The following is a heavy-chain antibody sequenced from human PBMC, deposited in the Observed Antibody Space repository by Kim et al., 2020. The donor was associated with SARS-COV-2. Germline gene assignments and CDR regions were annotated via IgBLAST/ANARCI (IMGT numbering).Heavy chain of an antibody. CDR3: ARYGRSYGAVH. D-gene: IGHD5-18*01. CDR2: TTRDGDGS. V-gene: IGHV3-64*04. J-gene: IGHJ4*02. CDR1: GFIFSDYA. Sequence: GGSLRLSCSASGFIFSDYAIHWVRRAPGKGLQYVSATTRDGDGSFYADSVKDRFTIFRDNSKNTLFLQMSGLRIEDTAIYYCARYGRSYGAVHWGQGTLVSVS.